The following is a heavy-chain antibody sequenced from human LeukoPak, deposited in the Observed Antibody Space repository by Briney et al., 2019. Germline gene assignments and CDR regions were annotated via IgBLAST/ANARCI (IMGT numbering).Heavy chain of an antibody. J-gene: IGHJ4*02. CDR1: GGSISSDDYY. CDR2: ISYSGNT. D-gene: IGHD3-10*01. V-gene: IGHV4-30-4*01. Sequence: SETLSLTCTVSGGSISSDDYYWSWIRQPPGTGLEWIGYISYSGNTYYNPSLKSRVTISVDTSKNQFSLKLSSVTVADTAVYYCARDRKYGSESLRRLDSWGQGTLVTVSS. CDR3: ARDRKYGSESLRRLDS.